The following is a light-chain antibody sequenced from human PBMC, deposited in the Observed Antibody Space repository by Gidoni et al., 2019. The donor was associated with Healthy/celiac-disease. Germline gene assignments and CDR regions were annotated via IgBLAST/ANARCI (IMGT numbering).Light chain of an antibody. V-gene: IGKV3-11*01. J-gene: IGKJ4*01. CDR2: VAS. Sequence: EIVLTQSPSTLSLSPVERATLSCRASQSVSSYLAWYQQKPGQAPRLLIYVASNRATGIPARFSGSGSGTDFTLTISSLEPEDFAVYYCQQRSNWLTFXGXTKVEIK. CDR3: QQRSNWLT. CDR1: QSVSSY.